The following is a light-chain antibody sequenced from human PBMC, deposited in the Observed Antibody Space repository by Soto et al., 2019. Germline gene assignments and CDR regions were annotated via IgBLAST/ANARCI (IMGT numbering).Light chain of an antibody. Sequence: QSALTQPRSVSGSPGQSVTNSCTGTSSDVGGYNYVSWYQQHPGKAPKLMIYDVNKRPSGVPDRFSGSKSGNTASLTISGLQAEDEADYYCCSYAGSYTWVFGGGTKVTVL. CDR3: CSYAGSYTWV. CDR1: SSDVGGYNY. CDR2: DVN. V-gene: IGLV2-11*01. J-gene: IGLJ3*02.